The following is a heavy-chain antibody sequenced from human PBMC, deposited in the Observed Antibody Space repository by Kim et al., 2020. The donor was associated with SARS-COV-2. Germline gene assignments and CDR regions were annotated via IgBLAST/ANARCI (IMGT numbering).Heavy chain of an antibody. Sequence: GGSLRLSCAASGFTVSSNYMSWVRQAPGKGLEWVSVIYSGGSTYYADSVKGRFTISRHNSKNTLYLQMNSLRAEDTAVYYCAREDYGRYYYGMDVWGQGTTVTVSS. CDR3: AREDYGRYYYGMDV. V-gene: IGHV3-53*04. J-gene: IGHJ6*02. CDR1: GFTVSSNY. D-gene: IGHD3-10*01. CDR2: IYSGGST.